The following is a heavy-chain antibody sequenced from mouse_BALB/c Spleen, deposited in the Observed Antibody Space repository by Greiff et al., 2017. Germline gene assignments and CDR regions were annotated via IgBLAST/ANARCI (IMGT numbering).Heavy chain of an antibody. CDR2: ISSGGGST. Sequence: EVQVVESGGGLVKPGGSLKLSCAASGFAFSSYDMSWVRQTPEKRLEWVAYISSGGGSTYYPDTVKGRFTISRDNAKNTLYLQMSSLKSEDTAMYYCARHQGPYYFDYWGQGTTLTVSS. D-gene: IGHD3-2*02. CDR1: GFAFSSYD. V-gene: IGHV5-12-1*01. CDR3: ARHQGPYYFDY. J-gene: IGHJ2*01.